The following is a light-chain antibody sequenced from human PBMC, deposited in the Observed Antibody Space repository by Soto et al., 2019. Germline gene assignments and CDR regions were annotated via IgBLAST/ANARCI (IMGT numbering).Light chain of an antibody. V-gene: IGLV2-14*03. Sequence: QSALTQPASVSGSPGQSITISCTGTSSDVGAYNFVSWHQQHPGKAPKLMIYNVYDRPSGISYRFSGSKSGNTASLTISGLQGEDEADYYCSAYTVSRTYVFGTGTKHTVL. J-gene: IGLJ1*01. CDR3: SAYTVSRTYV. CDR1: SSDVGAYNF. CDR2: NVY.